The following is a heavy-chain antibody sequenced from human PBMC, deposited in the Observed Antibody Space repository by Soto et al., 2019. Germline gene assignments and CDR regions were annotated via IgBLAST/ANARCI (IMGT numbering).Heavy chain of an antibody. Sequence: QVQLVQSGAEVKKPGASVKVSCKASGYTFTSQYIHWVRQAPGQGLEWMGTINPSDGSTDDAQKFQGRVTMTSDMSTSTVYMELTSLRSDDTAVYYCARDDSSGYYFPDVWGQGTTVTVSS. CDR1: GYTFTSQY. J-gene: IGHJ6*02. CDR2: INPSDGST. V-gene: IGHV1-46*01. CDR3: ARDDSSGYYFPDV. D-gene: IGHD3-22*01.